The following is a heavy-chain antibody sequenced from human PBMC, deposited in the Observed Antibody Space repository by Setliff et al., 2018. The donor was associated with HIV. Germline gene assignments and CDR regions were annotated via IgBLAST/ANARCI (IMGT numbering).Heavy chain of an antibody. V-gene: IGHV4-61*02. CDR2: IYTSGST. CDR1: GGSISSGSYY. CDR3: ARETYYYDNPQYYYYYMDV. Sequence: NPSETLSLTCTVSGGSISSGSYYWSWIRQPAGKGLEWIGRIYTSGSTNYNPSLKSRVTISVDTSKNQFSLKFRSVTAADTAVYYCARETYYYDNPQYYYYYMDVWGKGTTVTVSS. J-gene: IGHJ6*03. D-gene: IGHD3-22*01.